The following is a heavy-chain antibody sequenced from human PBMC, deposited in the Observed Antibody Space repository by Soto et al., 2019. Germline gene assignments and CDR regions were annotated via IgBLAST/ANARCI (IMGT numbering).Heavy chain of an antibody. CDR2: VGGSGAST. Sequence: EVQVLESGGGLIQPGGSLRLSCAASGFTFSAYAMSWVRQAPGKGLEWVSAVGGSGASTWYADSVKGRFTISRDNSKNTLFFQMDSLRAEDTAVYYCAKGSASVRPYYFDSGGQGTLVTVSS. V-gene: IGHV3-23*01. CDR3: AKGSASVRPYYFDS. J-gene: IGHJ4*02. CDR1: GFTFSAYA.